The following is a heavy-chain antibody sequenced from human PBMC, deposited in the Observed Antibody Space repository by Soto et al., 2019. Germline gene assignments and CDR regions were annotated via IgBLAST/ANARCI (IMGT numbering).Heavy chain of an antibody. J-gene: IGHJ4*02. D-gene: IGHD3-9*01. V-gene: IGHV3-9*01. Sequence: PGGSLRLSCAASGFTFDDYAMHWVRQAPGKGLEWVSGISWNSGSIGYADSVKGRFTISRDNAKNSLYLQMNSLRAEDTALYYCAKSNILTGYYDYWGQGTLVTVSS. CDR1: GFTFDDYA. CDR3: AKSNILTGYYDY. CDR2: ISWNSGSI.